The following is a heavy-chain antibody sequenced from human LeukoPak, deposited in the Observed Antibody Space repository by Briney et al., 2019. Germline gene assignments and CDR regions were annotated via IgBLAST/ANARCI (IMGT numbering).Heavy chain of an antibody. CDR2: ISESGSQT. Sequence: GGSLRLSCAASGFAFASYAMGWVRQPPGKGLEWVSTISESGSQTHYADSVQGRFTISRDNSKNTLHLQMNNLRAEDTAIYYCDGSDFWGQGTLVTVSS. CDR1: GFAFASYA. J-gene: IGHJ4*02. CDR3: DGSDF. D-gene: IGHD3/OR15-3a*01. V-gene: IGHV3-23*01.